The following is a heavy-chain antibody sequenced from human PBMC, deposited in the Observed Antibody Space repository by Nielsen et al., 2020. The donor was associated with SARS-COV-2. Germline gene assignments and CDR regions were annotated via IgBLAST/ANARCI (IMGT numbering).Heavy chain of an antibody. D-gene: IGHD5-12*01. CDR1: GFSFSAYA. V-gene: IGHV3-23*01. CDR3: AKDAFGGYEAECFHH. CDR2: VSGSGGTT. J-gene: IGHJ1*01. Sequence: GESLKISCAASGFSFSAYAMTWVRQAPGKGLEWVSTVSGSGGTTYSADSVKGRFTISRDNHKNTVSLQLDSLRPDDTAVYFCAKDAFGGYEAECFHHWGQGTLVTVSS.